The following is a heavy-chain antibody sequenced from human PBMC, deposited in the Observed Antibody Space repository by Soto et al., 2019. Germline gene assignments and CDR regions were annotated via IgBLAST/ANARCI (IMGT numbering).Heavy chain of an antibody. D-gene: IGHD5-18*01. Sequence: QVQLQQWGAGLLKPSETLSLTCAVYGGSFSGYYWSWIRQPPGKGLEWIGEINHSGSTNYNPSLKSRVTXXVXTCXNQFSLKLSSVTAADTAVYYCARGRGYSYAMSFDYWGQGTLVTVSS. CDR2: INHSGST. V-gene: IGHV4-34*01. CDR1: GGSFSGYY. CDR3: ARGRGYSYAMSFDY. J-gene: IGHJ4*02.